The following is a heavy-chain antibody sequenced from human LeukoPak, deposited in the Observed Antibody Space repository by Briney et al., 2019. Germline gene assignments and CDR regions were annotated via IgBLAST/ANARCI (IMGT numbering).Heavy chain of an antibody. J-gene: IGHJ4*02. V-gene: IGHV4-59*08. CDR2: IYYSGST. D-gene: IGHD3-10*01. CDR3: ARHDYYGSGSYSHFDY. CDR1: GGSIRSYY. Sequence: SETLSLTCTVSGGSIRSYYWSWIRQPPGKGLEWIGYIYYSGSTNYNPSLKSRVTISVDTSKNQFSLKLSSVTAADTAVYYCARHDYYGSGSYSHFDYWGQGTLVTVSS.